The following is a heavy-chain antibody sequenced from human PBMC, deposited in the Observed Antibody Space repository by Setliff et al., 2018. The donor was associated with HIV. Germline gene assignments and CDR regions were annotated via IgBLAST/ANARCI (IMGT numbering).Heavy chain of an antibody. Sequence: PSETLSLTCAVYGESFSGFYWTWIRQPPGKGLEWIGDINHSGRTNYNPSLKSRVTISVDTSKNQFSLKLTSMTAADTAVYYCALRRHSSWARFDSWGQGTLVTVSS. CDR2: INHSGRT. J-gene: IGHJ4*02. V-gene: IGHV4-34*01. D-gene: IGHD1-26*01. CDR1: GESFSGFY. CDR3: ALRRHSSWARFDS.